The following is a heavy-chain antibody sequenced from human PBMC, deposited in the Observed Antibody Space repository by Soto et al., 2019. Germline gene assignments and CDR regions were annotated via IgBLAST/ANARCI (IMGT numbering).Heavy chain of an antibody. CDR1: GFTFSSYS. CDR3: AREGHVATEYYFDY. CDR2: ISSSSSYI. D-gene: IGHD5-12*01. J-gene: IGHJ4*02. Sequence: GSLRLSCAASGFTFSSYSMNWVRQAPGKGLEWVSSISSSSSYIYYADSVKGRFTISRDNAKNSLYLQMNSLRAEDTAVYYCAREGHVATEYYFDYWGQGTLVTVSS. V-gene: IGHV3-21*01.